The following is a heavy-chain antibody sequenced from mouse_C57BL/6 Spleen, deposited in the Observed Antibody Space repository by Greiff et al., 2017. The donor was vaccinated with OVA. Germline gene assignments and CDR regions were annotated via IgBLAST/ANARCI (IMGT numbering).Heavy chain of an antibody. CDR1: GYTFTDYA. Sequence: VQLQQSGPELVRPGVSVKISCKGSGYTFTDYAMHWVKQSHAKSLEWIGVISTYYGDASYNQKVQAKATMTVDQSSSTAYMELARLTSEDSAVYYCARRGTTSSGRYYAMDYWGKGTSVTVAS. J-gene: IGHJ4*01. CDR2: ISTYYGDA. CDR3: ARRGTTSSGRYYAMDY. V-gene: IGHV1-67*01. D-gene: IGHD3-2*02.